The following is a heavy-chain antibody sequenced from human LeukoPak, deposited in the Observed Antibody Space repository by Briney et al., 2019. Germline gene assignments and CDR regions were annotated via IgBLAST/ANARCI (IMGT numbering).Heavy chain of an antibody. J-gene: IGHJ6*04. CDR3: ARDAGSVGPGGYYYYGMDA. CDR1: GGTFSSYA. CDR2: IIPIFGTA. V-gene: IGHV1-69*06. D-gene: IGHD3-10*01. Sequence: ASVKVSCKASGGTFSSYAISWVRQAPGQGLEWMGGIIPIFGTANYAQKFQGRVTITADKSTSTAYMELSSLRSEDTAVYYCARDAGSVGPGGYYYYGMDAWGKGTTVTVSS.